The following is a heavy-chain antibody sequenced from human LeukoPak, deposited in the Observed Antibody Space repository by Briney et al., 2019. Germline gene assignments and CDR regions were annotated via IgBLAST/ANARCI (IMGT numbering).Heavy chain of an antibody. Sequence: GGSLRLSCAASGFTVSSNYMTWVRQAPGKGLEWVSVIYSGGTIYYADSVKGRFTISRDNSKNTLHLQMSGLRAEDTAVYYCARNSFRVNTHYFYGMDVWGQGTTVTVSS. CDR2: IYSGGTI. CDR3: ARNSFRVNTHYFYGMDV. CDR1: GFTVSSNY. V-gene: IGHV3-53*01. J-gene: IGHJ6*02. D-gene: IGHD3-10*01.